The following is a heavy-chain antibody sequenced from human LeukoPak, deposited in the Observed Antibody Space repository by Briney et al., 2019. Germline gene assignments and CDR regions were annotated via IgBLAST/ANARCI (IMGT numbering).Heavy chain of an antibody. V-gene: IGHV4-34*01. D-gene: IGHD3-22*01. CDR2: INHSGGT. J-gene: IGHJ4*02. CDR1: GGSFSGYY. CDR3: ARSVSDYYDSSGYYPKLFDY. Sequence: PSETLSLTCAVYGGSFSGYYWSWIRQPPGKGLEWIGEINHSGGTNYNPSLKSRVTISVDTSKNQFSPKLSSVTAADTAVYYCARSVSDYYDSSGYYPKLFDYWGQGTLVTVSS.